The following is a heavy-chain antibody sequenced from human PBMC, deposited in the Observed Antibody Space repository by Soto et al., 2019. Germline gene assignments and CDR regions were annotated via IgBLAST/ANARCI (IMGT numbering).Heavy chain of an antibody. Sequence: GESLKISCKGSGYSFTSYWISWVRQMPGKGLEWMGRIDPSDSYTNYSPSFQGHVTISADKSISTAYLQWSSLKASDTAMYYWARGYSSSSDYWGQGTLVTVSS. CDR3: ARGYSSSSDY. CDR1: GYSFTSYW. D-gene: IGHD6-6*01. CDR2: IDPSDSYT. J-gene: IGHJ4*02. V-gene: IGHV5-10-1*01.